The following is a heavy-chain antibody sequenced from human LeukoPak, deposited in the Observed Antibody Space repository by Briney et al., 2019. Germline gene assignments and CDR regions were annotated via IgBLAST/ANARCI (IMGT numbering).Heavy chain of an antibody. CDR1: GYTFTGYY. Sequence: ASVKVSCKASGYTFTGYYMHWVRQAPGQGLEWMGWINPNSGGTNYAQKFQGWVTMTRDTSISTAYMELSSLRSEDTAVYYCARVPDEDYYYYMDVWGKGTTVTVSS. CDR2: INPNSGGT. D-gene: IGHD1-14*01. V-gene: IGHV1-2*04. J-gene: IGHJ6*03. CDR3: ARVPDEDYYYYMDV.